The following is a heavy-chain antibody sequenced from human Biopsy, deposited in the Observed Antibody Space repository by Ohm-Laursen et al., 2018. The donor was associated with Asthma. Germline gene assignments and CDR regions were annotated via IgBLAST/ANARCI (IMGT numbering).Heavy chain of an antibody. CDR2: IYYSGST. D-gene: IGHD3-3*01. V-gene: IGHV4-39*01. J-gene: IGHJ5*02. CDR3: ARFTASITIFGVVNNWFDP. CDR1: GGSISSGGYY. Sequence: GTLSLTCTVSGGSISSGGYYWGWIRQPPGKGLEWIGSIYYSGSTYYNPSLKSRVTISVDTSKNQFSLKLSSVTAADTAVYYCARFTASITIFGVVNNWFDPWGQGTLVTVSS.